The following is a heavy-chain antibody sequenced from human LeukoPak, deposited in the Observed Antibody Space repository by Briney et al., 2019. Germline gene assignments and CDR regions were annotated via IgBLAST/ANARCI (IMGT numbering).Heavy chain of an antibody. Sequence: GGSPRLSCEASGFTFSGNWMSWVRQAPGKGLEWVASINPDGSQKLYVDSVKGRFTISGDNTKGSLYLQMNSLGAEDTAMYYCAKLLGTATTYDSWGQGTRVTVSS. CDR2: INPDGSQK. J-gene: IGHJ4*02. V-gene: IGHV3-7*01. CDR1: GFTFSGNW. CDR3: AKLLGTATTYDS. D-gene: IGHD5-24*01.